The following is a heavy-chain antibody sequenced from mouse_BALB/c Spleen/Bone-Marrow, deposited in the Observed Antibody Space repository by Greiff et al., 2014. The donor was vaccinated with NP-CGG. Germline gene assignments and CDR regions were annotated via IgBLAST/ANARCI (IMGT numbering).Heavy chain of an antibody. CDR2: INPYNDGT. J-gene: IGHJ3*01. CDR3: ASPYYRYDGFAY. D-gene: IGHD2-14*01. CDR1: GYTFTSYV. V-gene: IGHV1-14*01. Sequence: VHVKQSGPELVKPGASVKMSCKASGYTFTSYVMHWVKQKPGQGLEWIGYINPYNDGTKYNEKFKGKATLTSDKSSSTAYMELNSLTSEDSAVYYCASPYYRYDGFAYWGQGTLVTVSA.